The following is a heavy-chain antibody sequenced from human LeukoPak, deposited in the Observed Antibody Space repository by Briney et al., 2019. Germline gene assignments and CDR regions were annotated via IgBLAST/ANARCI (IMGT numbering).Heavy chain of an antibody. CDR1: GFTFSSYA. D-gene: IGHD5-18*01. Sequence: GGSLRLSCAASGFTFSSYAMSWVRQAPGKGLEWVSAISGSGGSTYYADSVKGRFTISRDNSKNTLYLQMNSLRAEDTAVYYCANAAGYSYGPRWFDPWGQGTLVTVSS. J-gene: IGHJ5*02. V-gene: IGHV3-23*01. CDR3: ANAAGYSYGPRWFDP. CDR2: ISGSGGST.